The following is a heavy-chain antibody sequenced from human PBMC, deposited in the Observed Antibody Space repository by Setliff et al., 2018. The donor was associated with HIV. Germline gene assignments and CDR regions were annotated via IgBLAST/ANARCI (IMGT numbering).Heavy chain of an antibody. Sequence: GGSLRLSCAASGFTFSNNNMHWVRQTPGKGLEWVACIQYDGDTIYYADSVKGRFTISRDNAKNSLHLQMNSLRAEDTALYYCAKDWVKGRDIAQAVDAFDIWGQGTMVTVSS. D-gene: IGHD6-13*01. J-gene: IGHJ3*02. V-gene: IGHV3-30*02. CDR3: AKDWVKGRDIAQAVDAFDI. CDR1: GFTFSNNN. CDR2: IQYDGDTI.